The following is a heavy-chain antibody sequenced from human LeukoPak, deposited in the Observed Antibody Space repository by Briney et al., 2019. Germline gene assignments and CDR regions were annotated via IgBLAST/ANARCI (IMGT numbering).Heavy chain of an antibody. CDR2: ISGDGANT. J-gene: IGHJ4*02. D-gene: IGHD3-16*02. CDR1: GFTFSRYA. Sequence: GGSLRLSCAASGFTFSRYAMSWVRQAPGKGLEWVSAISGDGANTYCADSVKGRFTMSRDNSRNTLYLQMNSLRAEDTAVYFCAKTVSGSHSYQGGDYWGQGTLVFVSS. CDR3: AKTVSGSHSYQGGDY. V-gene: IGHV3-23*01.